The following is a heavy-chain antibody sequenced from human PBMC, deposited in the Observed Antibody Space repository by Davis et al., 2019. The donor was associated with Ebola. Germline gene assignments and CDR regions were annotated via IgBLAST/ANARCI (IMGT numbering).Heavy chain of an antibody. CDR2: IGTAGDT. CDR3: ARARIGGSYFDY. J-gene: IGHJ4*02. CDR1: GFTFSSYD. V-gene: IGHV3-13*01. D-gene: IGHD1-26*01. Sequence: GESLKISCVASGFTFSSYDMHWVRQATGKGLEWVSAIGTAGDTYYPGSVKGRFTISRENAKNSLYLQMNSLRAGDTAVYYCARARIGGSYFDYWGQGTLVTVSS.